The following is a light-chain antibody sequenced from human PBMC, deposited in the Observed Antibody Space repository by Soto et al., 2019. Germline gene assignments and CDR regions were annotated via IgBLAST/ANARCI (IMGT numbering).Light chain of an antibody. CDR3: QQYNNWPPFT. CDR1: QSVSSN. V-gene: IGKV3-15*01. J-gene: IGKJ3*01. Sequence: EIVMTQSPATLSVSPGERATLSCRASQSVSSNLAWYQHKPGQAPRLLIYRASTRATGIPARFSGSGSGTEFTLTISSLQSEDFAVYYCQQYNNWPPFTFGPGTKVDMK. CDR2: RAS.